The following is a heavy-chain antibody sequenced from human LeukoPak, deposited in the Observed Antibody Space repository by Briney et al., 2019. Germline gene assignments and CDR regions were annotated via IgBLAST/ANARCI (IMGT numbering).Heavy chain of an antibody. J-gene: IGHJ4*02. V-gene: IGHV3-23*01. CDR1: GFTFSSTT. Sequence: GGSLRLPCVASGFTFSSTTMGWVRQAPGRGLEWVSSITAIDGRTYYADSVSGRFTISRDNSKNTVYLQLNSLRAGDTAIYYCTKDRRGPAAGTWYFDSWGQGTLVTVSS. CDR2: ITAIDGRT. CDR3: TKDRRGPAAGTWYFDS. D-gene: IGHD6-13*01.